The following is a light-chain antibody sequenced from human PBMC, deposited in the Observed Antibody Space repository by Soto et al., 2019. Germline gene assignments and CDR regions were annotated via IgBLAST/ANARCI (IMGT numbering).Light chain of an antibody. J-gene: IGKJ4*01. V-gene: IGKV1-27*01. CDR3: QRYDDAPLT. CDR2: AAS. CDR1: QGISNY. Sequence: DIQMTQSPSSLSASVGDRVTMTCRASQGISNYLVWYQQQPGKVPKLLIYAASTLHSGVPSRSSGSGSGTDFTLTISSLQPEDVGTYYCQRYDDAPLTFGGGTKVDIK.